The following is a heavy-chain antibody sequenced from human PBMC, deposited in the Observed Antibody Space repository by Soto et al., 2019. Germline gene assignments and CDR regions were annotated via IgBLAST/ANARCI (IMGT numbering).Heavy chain of an antibody. CDR1: GYTFSAFY. J-gene: IGHJ4*02. CDR3: MSGGWGDSPIDY. Sequence: ASVKVSCKTSGYTFSAFYVHWARLAPGRGFEWLGWINPSNEITTFSQSFQGRVTMTRDTPTNTVHMELNSLTFDDPAVYYGMSGGWGDSPIDYWGQGTLVTVSS. D-gene: IGHD1-26*01. CDR2: INPSNEIT. V-gene: IGHV1-2*02.